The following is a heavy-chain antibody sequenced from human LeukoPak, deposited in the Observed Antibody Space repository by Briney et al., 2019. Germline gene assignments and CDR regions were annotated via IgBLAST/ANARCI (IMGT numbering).Heavy chain of an antibody. V-gene: IGHV1-69*01. CDR3: ARGGRFESYYNGDYYGMDV. J-gene: IGHJ6*02. CDR2: IIPIFGTA. CDR1: GGTFSSYA. Sequence: GSSVKVSCKASGGTFSSYAISWVRQAPGQGLEWMGGIIPIFGTANYAQKFQGRVTITADESTSTAYMELSSLRSEDTAVYYCARGGRFESYYNGDYYGMDVWGQGTTVTVSS. D-gene: IGHD3-10*01.